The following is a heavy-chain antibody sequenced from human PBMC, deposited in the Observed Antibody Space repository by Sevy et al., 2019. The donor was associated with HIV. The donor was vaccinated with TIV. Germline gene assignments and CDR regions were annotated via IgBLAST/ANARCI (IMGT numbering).Heavy chain of an antibody. CDR2: VHYSGRT. J-gene: IGHJ4*02. Sequence: SETLSLTCTVSGGSISSGNYLWSWIRQTPGKGLEWIGTVHYSGRTYHNPSLKSRVTISEDTSKNQFSLNLNSVTAADTAVYFCARNFDYWGQGTLVTVSS. CDR1: GGSISSGNYL. V-gene: IGHV4-39*01. CDR3: ARNFDY.